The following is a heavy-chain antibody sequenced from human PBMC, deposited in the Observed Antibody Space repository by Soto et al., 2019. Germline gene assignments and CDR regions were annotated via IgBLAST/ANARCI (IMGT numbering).Heavy chain of an antibody. D-gene: IGHD2-2*01. CDR1: GGTFSSYA. CDR3: AGYCSSTSVCPPYYYYYGMDV. V-gene: IGHV1-69*06. CDR2: IIPIFGTA. Sequence: ASVKVSCKASGGTFSSYAISWVRQAPGQGLEWMGGIIPIFGTANYAQKFQGRVTITADKSTSTAYMELSSLRSEDTAVYYCAGYCSSTSVCPPYYYYYGMDVWGQGTTVTVSS. J-gene: IGHJ6*02.